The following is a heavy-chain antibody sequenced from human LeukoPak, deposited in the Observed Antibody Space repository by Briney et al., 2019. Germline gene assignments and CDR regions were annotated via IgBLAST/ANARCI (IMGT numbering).Heavy chain of an antibody. Sequence: ASVKVSCKASGYTFTGYYMHWVRQAPGQGLEWMGWINPNSGGTNYAQKFQGRVTMTRDTSISTAYMELSRLRSDDTAVYYCASVRSSYYYDSSGHFDYWGQGTLVTVSS. CDR2: INPNSGGT. J-gene: IGHJ4*02. CDR1: GYTFTGYY. CDR3: ASVRSSYYYDSSGHFDY. V-gene: IGHV1-2*02. D-gene: IGHD3-22*01.